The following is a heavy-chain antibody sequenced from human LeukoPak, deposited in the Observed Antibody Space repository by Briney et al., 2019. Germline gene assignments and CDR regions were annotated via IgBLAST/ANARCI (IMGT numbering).Heavy chain of an antibody. CDR3: ARVLGRHEGIDY. CDR1: GGSISSGGYY. Sequence: SETLSLTCTVSGGSISSGGYYWSWIRQHPGKGLGWIGHIYYSGSTYYNPSLKSRVTISVDTSKNQFSLKLSSVTAADTAVYYCARVLGRHEGIDYWGQGTLVTVSS. J-gene: IGHJ4*02. D-gene: IGHD3-16*01. CDR2: IYYSGST. V-gene: IGHV4-31*03.